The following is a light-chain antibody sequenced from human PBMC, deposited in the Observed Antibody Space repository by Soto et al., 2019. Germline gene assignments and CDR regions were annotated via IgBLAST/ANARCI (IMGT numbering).Light chain of an antibody. CDR3: QQYNSYPWT. Sequence: IQLPQSPSSLSASVGDRVTITCRASQSISSWLAWYQQKPGKAPKLLIYDASSLESGVPSRFSGSGSGTEFPLTISSLQPDDFATYYCQQYNSYPWTFGQGTKVDIK. CDR2: DAS. J-gene: IGKJ1*01. V-gene: IGKV1-5*01. CDR1: QSISSW.